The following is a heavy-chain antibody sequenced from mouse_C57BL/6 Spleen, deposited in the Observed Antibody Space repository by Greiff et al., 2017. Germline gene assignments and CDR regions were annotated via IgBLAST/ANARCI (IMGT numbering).Heavy chain of an antibody. Sequence: EVHLVESGGGLVKPGGSLKLSCAASGFTFSSYAMSWVRQTPEKRLEWVATISDGGSYTYYPDNVKGRFTISRDNAKNNLYLQMSHLKSEDTARYYCARDGGPAWFAYWGQGTLVTVSA. J-gene: IGHJ3*01. V-gene: IGHV5-4*01. CDR1: GFTFSSYA. CDR3: ARDGGPAWFAY. CDR2: ISDGGSYT.